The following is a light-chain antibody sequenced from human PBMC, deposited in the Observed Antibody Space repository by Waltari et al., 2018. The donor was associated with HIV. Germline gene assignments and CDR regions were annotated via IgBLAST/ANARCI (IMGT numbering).Light chain of an antibody. CDR1: QIFGGNS. Sequence: EIVLTQSPGPLSLSPGDRATLSCRASQIFGGNSLAWYQNKPGQAPRILIYGPATRAAGIPDRFSGSGSETDFTLTISRLEPEDCAVYYCQQYGSSEGFTFGPGTRVDI. J-gene: IGKJ3*01. CDR2: GPA. CDR3: QQYGSSEGFT. V-gene: IGKV3-20*01.